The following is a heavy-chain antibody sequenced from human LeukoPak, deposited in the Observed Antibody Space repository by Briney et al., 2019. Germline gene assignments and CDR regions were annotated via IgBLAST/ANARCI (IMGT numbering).Heavy chain of an antibody. CDR3: ERRGDNYDFDS. V-gene: IGHV3-21*01. D-gene: IGHD1-1*01. Sequence: GGYLRLSGAASAFTFNEYTMTWVRQAPGQGRGWVSSLSDTSRNKHYADSVRGRFTVSRDNAKNSLYLQMSSLTVEDTAMYYCERRGDNYDFDSWGQGALVTVSS. CDR2: LSDTSRNK. CDR1: AFTFNEYT. J-gene: IGHJ4*02.